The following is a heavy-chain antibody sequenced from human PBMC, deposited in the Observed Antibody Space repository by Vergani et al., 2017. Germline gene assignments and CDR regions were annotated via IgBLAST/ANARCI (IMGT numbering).Heavy chain of an antibody. CDR1: GFTFSSYA. D-gene: IGHD6-13*01. J-gene: IGHJ4*02. Sequence: VQLVESGGGLVQPGGSLRLSCAASGFTFSSYAMHWVRQAPGKGLEWVAVISYDGSNKYYADSVKGRFTISRDNSKNTLYLQMNSLRAEDTAVYYCARDMSYSSSWADYWGQGTLVTVSS. CDR3: ARDMSYSSSWADY. CDR2: ISYDGSNK. V-gene: IGHV3-30*01.